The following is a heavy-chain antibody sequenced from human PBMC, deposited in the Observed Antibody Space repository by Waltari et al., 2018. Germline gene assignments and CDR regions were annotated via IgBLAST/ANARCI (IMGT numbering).Heavy chain of an antibody. D-gene: IGHD2-15*01. J-gene: IGHJ4*02. CDR2: IIPSFGTS. V-gene: IGHV1-69*15. CDR3: ARLGFCSGGSCPDFDY. Sequence: QVPLVQSGAEVKKPGSSVKVSCQASGGTFSSYAMSWVRQAPGQGLGWLGRIIPSFGTSKYAQKFQGRVTITADESTSTAYMELSSLRSEDTAVYYCARLGFCSGGSCPDFDYWGQGTLVTVSS. CDR1: GGTFSSYA.